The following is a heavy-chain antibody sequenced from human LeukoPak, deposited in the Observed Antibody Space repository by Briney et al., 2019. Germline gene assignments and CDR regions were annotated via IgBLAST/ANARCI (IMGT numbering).Heavy chain of an antibody. D-gene: IGHD1-26*01. CDR1: GYTFTSYY. CDR2: INPSGGST. Sequence: ASVKVSCKASGYTFTSYYMHWVRQAPGQGLEWMGIINPSGGSTSYAQKFQGRVTMTRDTSTSTVYMELSSLRSEDTAVYYCARELEGSYRFDYFDYWGQGTLVTVSS. V-gene: IGHV1-46*01. CDR3: ARELEGSYRFDYFDY. J-gene: IGHJ4*02.